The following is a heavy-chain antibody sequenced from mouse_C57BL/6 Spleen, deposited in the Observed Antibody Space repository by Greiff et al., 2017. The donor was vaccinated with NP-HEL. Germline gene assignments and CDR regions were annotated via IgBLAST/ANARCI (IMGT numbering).Heavy chain of an antibody. D-gene: IGHD2-13*01. V-gene: IGHV1-52*01. CDR1: GYTFTSYW. Sequence: VQLQQPGAELVRPGSSVKLSCKASGYTFTSYWMHWVKQRPIQGLEWIGNIDPSDSETHYNQKFKDKATLTVDKSSSTAYMQLSSLTSEDSAVYYCARSPHGYYFDYWGQGTTLTVSS. CDR2: IDPSDSET. CDR3: ARSPHGYYFDY. J-gene: IGHJ2*01.